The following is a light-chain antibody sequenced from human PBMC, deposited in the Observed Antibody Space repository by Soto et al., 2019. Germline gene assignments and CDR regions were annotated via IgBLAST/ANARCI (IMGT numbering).Light chain of an antibody. CDR3: QKYNNWPIT. Sequence: EIVMTQSPATLSVSPGERATLSCRASQSVSSNLAWYQHKPGQAPRLLIYGASTRATGIPARFSGSGSGTEFTLTIRSLQSEDFAVYYCQKYNNWPITFGQGTRLEIK. J-gene: IGKJ5*01. CDR1: QSVSSN. CDR2: GAS. V-gene: IGKV3-15*01.